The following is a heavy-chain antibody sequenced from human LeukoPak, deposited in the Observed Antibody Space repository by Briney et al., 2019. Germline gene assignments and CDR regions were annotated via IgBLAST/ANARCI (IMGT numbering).Heavy chain of an antibody. V-gene: IGHV1-69*05. CDR2: IIPIFGTA. CDR3: ARLNEDCTNGVCYDY. Sequence: ASAKVSCKASGGTFSSYATSWVRQAPGQGLEWMGRIIPIFGTANYAQKFQGRVTITTDESTSTAYMELSSLRSEDTAVYYCARLNEDCTNGVCYDYWGQGTLVTVSS. D-gene: IGHD2-8*01. J-gene: IGHJ4*02. CDR1: GGTFSSYA.